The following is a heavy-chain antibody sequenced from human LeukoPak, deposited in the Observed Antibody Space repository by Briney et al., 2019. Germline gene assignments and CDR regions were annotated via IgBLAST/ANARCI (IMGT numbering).Heavy chain of an antibody. D-gene: IGHD3-22*01. Sequence: ASVKVSCKPSGYTFISYGISWVRQAPGQGLEWMGWISAYNGNTNYAQKLQGRVTMTTDTSTSTAYMELRSLRSDDTAVYYCATFPLYYYDSSGYYSMGSPFDYWGQGTLVTVSS. V-gene: IGHV1-18*01. J-gene: IGHJ4*02. CDR1: GYTFISYG. CDR2: ISAYNGNT. CDR3: ATFPLYYYDSSGYYSMGSPFDY.